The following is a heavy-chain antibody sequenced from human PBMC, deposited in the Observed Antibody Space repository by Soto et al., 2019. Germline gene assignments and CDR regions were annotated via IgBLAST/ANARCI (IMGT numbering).Heavy chain of an antibody. CDR2: IYHSGST. Sequence: KPSETLSLTCAVSDGSIRNHNWWSWVRQPPGKGLEWIGDIYHSGSTNSNPSLKSRVTISVDKSKNQFSLTLNSVTAADTAAYYCARNPTVTTPNYFDYWGQGTLVTVSS. CDR3: ARNPTVTTPNYFDY. J-gene: IGHJ4*02. D-gene: IGHD4-17*01. V-gene: IGHV4-4*02. CDR1: DGSIRNHNW.